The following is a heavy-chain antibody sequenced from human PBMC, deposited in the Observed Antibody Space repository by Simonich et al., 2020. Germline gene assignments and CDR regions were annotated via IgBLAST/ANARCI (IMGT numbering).Heavy chain of an antibody. Sequence: QVQLVQSGAEVKKPGASVKVSCKASGYTFTSSGISWVRQAPGQGLEWMGWISSNNGNTNVAQKLKGRVTMTTDTSTSTAYMELRSLRSDDTAVYYCARDQGGRAAAATDYWGQGTLVTVSS. D-gene: IGHD6-13*01. CDR3: ARDQGGRAAAATDY. J-gene: IGHJ4*02. CDR1: GYTFTSSG. V-gene: IGHV1-18*01. CDR2: ISSNNGNT.